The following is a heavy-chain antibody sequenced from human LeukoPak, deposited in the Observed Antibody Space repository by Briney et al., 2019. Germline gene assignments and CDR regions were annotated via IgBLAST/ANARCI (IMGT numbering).Heavy chain of an antibody. J-gene: IGHJ4*02. CDR2: LDPEDGKT. CDR1: GYSLTELS. CDR3: ATDLLRYSYGPYFDY. Sequence: GASVKVSCQVSGYSLTELSIHWVRQAPGKGLEWMGGLDPEDGKTIYAQKIQGRVTMTEDTSTDTAYMELSSLRSEDTAIYYCATDLLRYSYGPYFDYWGQGTLVTVSS. D-gene: IGHD5-18*01. V-gene: IGHV1-24*01.